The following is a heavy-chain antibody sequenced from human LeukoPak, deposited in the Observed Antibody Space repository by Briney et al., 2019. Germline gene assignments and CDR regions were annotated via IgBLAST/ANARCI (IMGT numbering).Heavy chain of an antibody. CDR3: ARGAFQGSSWFDY. D-gene: IGHD6-13*01. J-gene: IGHJ4*02. Sequence: GASVKVSCKASGYTFTGYYMHWVRQAPGQGLEWMGWINPNSGGTSYAQNFQGRVTMTRDTSISTAYMELSRLRSGDTAVYYCARGAFQGSSWFDYWGQGTLVTVSS. V-gene: IGHV1-2*02. CDR1: GYTFTGYY. CDR2: INPNSGGT.